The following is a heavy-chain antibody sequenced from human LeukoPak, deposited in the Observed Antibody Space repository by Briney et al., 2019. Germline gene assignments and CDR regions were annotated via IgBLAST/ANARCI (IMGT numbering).Heavy chain of an antibody. V-gene: IGHV4-34*01. Sequence: SETLSLTCAVYGGSFSGYYWSWIRQPPGKGLEWIGEINHSGSTSYNPSLKSRVSMSVDTSRNQFSLKLSSVTAADTAVYYCARHSNTWYYFDYWGQGTLVTVSS. J-gene: IGHJ4*02. CDR2: INHSGST. CDR1: GGSFSGYY. CDR3: ARHSNTWYYFDY. D-gene: IGHD6-13*01.